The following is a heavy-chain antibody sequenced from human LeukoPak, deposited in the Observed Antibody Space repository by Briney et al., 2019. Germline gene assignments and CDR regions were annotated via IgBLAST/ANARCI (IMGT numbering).Heavy chain of an antibody. Sequence: SETLSLTCTVSGDSISSGSYSWDWIRQPPGKGLEWIGSIYYSGSTYYNPSLKSRVTISVDTSKNQFSLKLSSVTAADTAVYYCARLDRHYYYYGMDVWGQGTTVTVSS. J-gene: IGHJ6*02. V-gene: IGHV4-39*01. CDR2: IYYSGST. CDR3: ARLDRHYYYYGMDV. CDR1: GDSISSGSYS.